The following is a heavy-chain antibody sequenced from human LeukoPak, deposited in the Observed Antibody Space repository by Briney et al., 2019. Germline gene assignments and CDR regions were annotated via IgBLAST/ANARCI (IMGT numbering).Heavy chain of an antibody. CDR3: ARDEITMIRGVIARSTAYHKCYYMDV. D-gene: IGHD3-10*01. CDR2: FYHGGST. Sequence: SETLSLTCTVSGYSISTGYYWDWIRQPPGKGLEWIGTFYHGGSTYYNPSLKSRVTISVDTSKNQFSLNLTSVTAADTAVYYCARDEITMIRGVIARSTAYHKCYYMDVWGKGTTVTVSS. V-gene: IGHV4-38-2*02. CDR1: GYSISTGYY. J-gene: IGHJ6*03.